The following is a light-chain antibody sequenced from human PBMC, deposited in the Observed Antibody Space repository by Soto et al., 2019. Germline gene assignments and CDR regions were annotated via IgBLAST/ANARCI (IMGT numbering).Light chain of an antibody. J-gene: IGLJ2*01. CDR3: CSYAGSSTFVV. CDR1: SSDVGSYNL. Sequence: QSALTQPASVSGSPGQSITISCTGTSSDVGSYNLVSWYQHHPGKAPKLMIYEVSKRPSGVSNRFSGSKSGNTASLTISGLQAEDEADYYCCSYAGSSTFVVFGGGTKRTVL. V-gene: IGLV2-23*02. CDR2: EVS.